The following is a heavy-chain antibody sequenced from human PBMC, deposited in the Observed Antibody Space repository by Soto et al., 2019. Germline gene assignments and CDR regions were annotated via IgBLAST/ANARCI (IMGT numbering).Heavy chain of an antibody. D-gene: IGHD3-22*01. CDR3: ARHAHYSDNGGYSGPSYAGEFRI. CDR2: IYYSGST. CDR1: GGSISSSSYY. Sequence: PSETLSLTCTVSGGSISSSSYYWGWIRQPPGKGLEWIGSIYYSGSTYYNPSLKSRVTISVDTSKNQFSLKLSSVTAADTAVYYCARHAHYSDNGGYSGPSYAGEFRIWGQGTMVTVSS. V-gene: IGHV4-39*01. J-gene: IGHJ3*02.